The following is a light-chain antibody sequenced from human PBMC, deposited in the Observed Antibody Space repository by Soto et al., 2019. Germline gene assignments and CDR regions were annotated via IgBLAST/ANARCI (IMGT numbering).Light chain of an antibody. J-gene: IGLJ2*01. V-gene: IGLV2-14*03. CDR3: ASYASSNTVL. CDR1: SSDIGGYNY. CDR2: DVS. Sequence: QSALTQPASVSGSPGQSITISCTGTSSDIGGYNYVSWYQQHPGKAPKLMIYDVSDRPSGVSNRSSGSKSGNTASLTISGLQAEDEADYYCASYASSNTVLFGGGTKLTVL.